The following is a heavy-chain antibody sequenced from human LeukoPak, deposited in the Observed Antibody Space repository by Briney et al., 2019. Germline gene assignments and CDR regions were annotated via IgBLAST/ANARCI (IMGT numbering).Heavy chain of an antibody. CDR3: ARGYSSGWTLYYFDY. V-gene: IGHV4-4*07. Sequence: SETLSLTCTVSGGSISSYYWSWIRQPAGKGLEWIGRIYTSGSTNYNPSLKSRVTMSVDTSKNQFFLKLSSVTAADTAVYYCARGYSSGWTLYYFDYWGQGTLVTVSS. CDR1: GGSISSYY. J-gene: IGHJ4*02. D-gene: IGHD6-19*01. CDR2: IYTSGST.